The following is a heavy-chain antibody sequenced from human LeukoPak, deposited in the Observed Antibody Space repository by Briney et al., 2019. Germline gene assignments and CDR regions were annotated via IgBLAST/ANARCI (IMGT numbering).Heavy chain of an antibody. CDR3: ARGITPATEDY. CDR1: GYSISSGYY. V-gene: IGHV4-38-2*02. CDR2: IHHSGST. Sequence: SETLSLTCTVSGYSISSGYYWGWIRQPPGKGLEWIGSIHHSGSTYYTPSLKSRVTISVDTSKNQFSLNLTSVTAADTAVYYCARGITPATEDYWGQGTLVTVSS. D-gene: IGHD2-2*01. J-gene: IGHJ4*02.